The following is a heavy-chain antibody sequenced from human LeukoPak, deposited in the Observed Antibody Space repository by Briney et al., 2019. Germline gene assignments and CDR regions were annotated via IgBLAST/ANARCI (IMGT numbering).Heavy chain of an antibody. D-gene: IGHD2/OR15-2a*01. CDR1: GFTFSSPW. J-gene: IGHJ4*02. CDR2: INADGSTI. CDR3: ARGFLRRGSPVDF. V-gene: IGHV3-74*01. Sequence: PGGSLRLSCSASGFTFSSPWMHWVRQAPGKGLVWVSRINADGSTINYADSVEGRFTISRDNAKNTLYLQMNSLRAEDTAVYFCARGFLRRGSPVDFWGQETPVTVTS.